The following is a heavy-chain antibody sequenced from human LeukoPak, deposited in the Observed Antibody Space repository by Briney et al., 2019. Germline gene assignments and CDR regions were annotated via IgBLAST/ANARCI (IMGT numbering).Heavy chain of an antibody. CDR2: ISAYNGNT. D-gene: IGHD3-16*02. CDR1: GYSFSTYV. J-gene: IGHJ4*02. Sequence: ASVKVSCKASGYSFSTYVINWVRQAPGQGREWMGWISAYNGNTNYAQKFQGRVTISKDTSTSTVHMELRSLRSDDTAVYYCAREGSVWGSYHYFEYWGQGSLVTVSS. CDR3: AREGSVWGSYHYFEY. V-gene: IGHV1-18*01.